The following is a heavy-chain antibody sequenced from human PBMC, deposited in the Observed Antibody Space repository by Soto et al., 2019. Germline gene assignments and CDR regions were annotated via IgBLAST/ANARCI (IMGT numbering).Heavy chain of an antibody. J-gene: IGHJ6*02. CDR3: ARDNRVAVAYGHVYYYYGMDV. Sequence: GGSLRLSCAASGFTFSSYSMNWVRQAPGKGLEWVSSISSSSSYIYYADSVKGRFTISRDNAKNSLYLQMNSLRAEDTAVYYCARDNRVAVAYGHVYYYYGMDVWGQGTTVTVSS. CDR2: ISSSSSYI. V-gene: IGHV3-21*01. CDR1: GFTFSSYS. D-gene: IGHD6-19*01.